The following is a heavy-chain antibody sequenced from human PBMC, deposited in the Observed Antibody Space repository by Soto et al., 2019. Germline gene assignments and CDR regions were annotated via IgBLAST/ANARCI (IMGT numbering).Heavy chain of an antibody. Sequence: QSQTLSLTCAISGDSVSSNSAAWNWIRQSPSRGLEWLGRTYYRSKWYNDYAVSVKSRITINPDTAKNQFSLQLNSVTPEDTAVYYCARDLTYIAARPGAPGQVVNWFDPWGQGTLVTVSS. D-gene: IGHD6-6*01. V-gene: IGHV6-1*01. CDR1: GDSVSSNSAA. J-gene: IGHJ5*02. CDR3: ARDLTYIAARPGAPGQVVNWFDP. CDR2: TYYRSKWYN.